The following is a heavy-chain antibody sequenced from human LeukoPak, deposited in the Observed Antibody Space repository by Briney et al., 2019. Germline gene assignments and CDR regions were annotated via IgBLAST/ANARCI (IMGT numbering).Heavy chain of an antibody. CDR1: GFTFSSYS. CDR3: AKDRCSNGVGCYYYYMDV. Sequence: PGGSLRLSCAASGFTFSSYSMNWVRQAPGKGLEWVSYISSSSSTIYYADSVKGRFTISRDSSKNILYLQMNSVRVEDTAVYYCAKDRCSNGVGCYYYYMDVWGKGTTVTISS. D-gene: IGHD2-8*01. V-gene: IGHV3-48*01. J-gene: IGHJ6*03. CDR2: ISSSSSTI.